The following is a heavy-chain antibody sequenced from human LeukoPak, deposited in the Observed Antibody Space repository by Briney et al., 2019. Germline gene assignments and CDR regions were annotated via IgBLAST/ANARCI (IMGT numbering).Heavy chain of an antibody. J-gene: IGHJ4*02. CDR2: IYSGGST. Sequence: PGGSLRLSCAASGFTVSSNCMSWVRQAPGKGLEWVSVIYSGGSTYYADSVKGRFTISRDNSKNTLYLQMNSLRAEDTAVYYCARGGVYYDFWSGYVEPFGYWGQGTLVTVSS. V-gene: IGHV3-53*01. CDR3: ARGGVYYDFWSGYVEPFGY. CDR1: GFTVSSNC. D-gene: IGHD3-3*01.